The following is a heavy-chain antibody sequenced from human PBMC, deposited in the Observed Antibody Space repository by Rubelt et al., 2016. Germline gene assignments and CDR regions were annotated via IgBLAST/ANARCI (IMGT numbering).Heavy chain of an antibody. CDR3: ARDSGSPFDY. Sequence: QVQLQESGPGLVKPSQTLSLTCTVSGGSISSGGYYWSWIRQHPGKGLEWIGYIYYSGSTYYNPPPKGRVTISVDTAKNQFSLKLSSVTAADTAVYYCARDSGSPFDYWGQGTLVTVSS. J-gene: IGHJ4*02. V-gene: IGHV4-31*03. CDR1: GGSISSGGYY. D-gene: IGHD3-22*01. CDR2: IYYSGST.